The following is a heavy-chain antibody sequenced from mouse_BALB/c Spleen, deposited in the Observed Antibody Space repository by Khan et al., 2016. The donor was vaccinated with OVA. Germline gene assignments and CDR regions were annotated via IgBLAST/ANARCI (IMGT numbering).Heavy chain of an antibody. CDR1: GCTFSSYW. D-gene: IGHD2-2*01. J-gene: IGHJ3*01. Sequence: QVQLKESGADLMKPGASVKISCKAIGCTFSSYWIEWVKQRPGHGLEWIGDILPGSLSINYNAKFQGKATFTADTSSNTAYMQLSSLTSEDSAVYHCARGGYGGFAYWGQGTLVTVSA. V-gene: IGHV1-9*01. CDR3: ARGGYGGFAY. CDR2: ILPGSLSI.